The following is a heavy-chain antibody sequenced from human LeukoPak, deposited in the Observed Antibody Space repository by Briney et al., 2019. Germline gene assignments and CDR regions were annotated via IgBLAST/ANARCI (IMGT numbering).Heavy chain of an antibody. Sequence: GGSLRLSCAASGFTFSSFEMNWVRQAPGKGLEWVSYISSSGSTIYYADSVKGRFTISRDNAKNALHLQMNSQRAEDTAVYYCARETAGTTFDYWGQGTLVTVSS. D-gene: IGHD1-7*01. CDR1: GFTFSSFE. V-gene: IGHV3-48*03. CDR3: ARETAGTTFDY. J-gene: IGHJ4*02. CDR2: ISSSGSTI.